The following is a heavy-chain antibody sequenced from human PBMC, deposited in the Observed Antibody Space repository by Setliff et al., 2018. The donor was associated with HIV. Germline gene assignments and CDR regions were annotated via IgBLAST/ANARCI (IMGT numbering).Heavy chain of an antibody. CDR1: GGSISSGGYY. CDR2: IYYSGST. J-gene: IGHJ2*01. CDR3: ARESRNDFWSGDCYLLGYFDP. V-gene: IGHV4-31*03. Sequence: PSETLSLTCTVSGGSISSGGYYWSWIRQHPGKGLEWIGYIYYSGSTYYNPSLKSRVTISVDTSKNQFSLKLSSVTAADTAMYFCARESRNDFWSGDCYLLGYFDPWGRGTLVTVSS. D-gene: IGHD3-3*01.